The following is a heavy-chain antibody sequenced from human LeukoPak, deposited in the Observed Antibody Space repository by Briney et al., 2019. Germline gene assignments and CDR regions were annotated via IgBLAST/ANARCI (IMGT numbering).Heavy chain of an antibody. CDR3: ARDLPLHYDFWSGYYPATGAFDI. V-gene: IGHV4-34*01. CDR1: GGSFSGYY. D-gene: IGHD3-3*01. Sequence: SETLSLTCAVYGGSFSGYYWSWIRQPPGKGLEWLGEINHSGSTNYNPSLKSRVTISVDTSKNQFSLKLSSVTAADTAVYYCARDLPLHYDFWSGYYPATGAFDIWGQGTMVTVSS. CDR2: INHSGST. J-gene: IGHJ3*02.